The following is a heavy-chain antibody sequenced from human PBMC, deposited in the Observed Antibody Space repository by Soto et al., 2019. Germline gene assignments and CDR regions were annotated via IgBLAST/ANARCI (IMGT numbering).Heavy chain of an antibody. J-gene: IGHJ6*02. CDR1: GFTFSSYS. CDR2: ISSSSSTI. V-gene: IGHV3-48*01. Sequence: EVQLVESGGGLVQPGGSLRLSCAASGFTFSSYSMNWVRQAPGKGLEWVSYISSSSSTIYYADSVKGRFTISRDNAKNSLYLQMNSLRAEDTAVYYCARGEGSGRDYYYYGMDVWGQGTTVTVSS. D-gene: IGHD7-27*01. CDR3: ARGEGSGRDYYYYGMDV.